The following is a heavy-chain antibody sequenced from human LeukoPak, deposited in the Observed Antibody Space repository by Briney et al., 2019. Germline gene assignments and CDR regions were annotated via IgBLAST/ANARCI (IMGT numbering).Heavy chain of an antibody. Sequence: SETLSLTCTVSGASISSGDYYWSWIRQAPGKGLEWIGYIYYSGSTSYNPSLKSRVIISVDTSKNQFSLKLTSVTAADTAVYYCVRGPNYVWGSYRYFDYWGQGALVTVSS. V-gene: IGHV4-30-4*01. D-gene: IGHD3-16*02. J-gene: IGHJ4*02. CDR2: IYYSGST. CDR1: GASISSGDYY. CDR3: VRGPNYVWGSYRYFDY.